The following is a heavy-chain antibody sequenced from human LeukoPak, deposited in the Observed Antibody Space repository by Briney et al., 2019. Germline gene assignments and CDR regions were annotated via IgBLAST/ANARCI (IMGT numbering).Heavy chain of an antibody. D-gene: IGHD2-15*01. J-gene: IGHJ4*02. CDR2: ISTYTGDT. Sequence: APVKFPCKASGNTFTTRGISWVRQAPGKGLRWMEWISTYTGDTNFAQNFQGRVTLTTDTTTSTAYMELRSLRSDDTAVYYCARESGGNTMAGDYWGQGTLVTVSS. V-gene: IGHV1-18*01. CDR3: ARESGGNTMAGDY. CDR1: GNTFTTRG.